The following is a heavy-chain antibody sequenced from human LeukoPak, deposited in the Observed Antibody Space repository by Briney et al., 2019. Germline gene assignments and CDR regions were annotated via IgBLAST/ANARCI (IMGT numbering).Heavy chain of an antibody. CDR1: GGSFSGYY. J-gene: IGHJ4*02. D-gene: IGHD3-3*01. Sequence: SETLSLTCAVYGGSFSGYYWSWIRQPPGKGLEWIGEINHSGSTNYNPSLMSRVAMSVDTSKSQFSLNLRSVTAADTAVYYCARGGVTIFGVVINEEYYFDYWGQGTLVTVSS. CDR2: INHSGST. V-gene: IGHV4-34*01. CDR3: ARGGVTIFGVVINEEYYFDY.